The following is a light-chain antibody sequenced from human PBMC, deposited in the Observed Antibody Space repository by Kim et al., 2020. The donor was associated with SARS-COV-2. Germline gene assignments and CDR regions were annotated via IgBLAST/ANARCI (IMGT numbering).Light chain of an antibody. CDR2: SNN. Sequence: GQGVTISCLGSSSKIGSNTVNWYQQIPGTAPQLLTYSNNQRPSGVPDRFSGSKSGTSASLAISGLQSEDEADYYCAAWDDSLNGWVFGGGTQLTVL. V-gene: IGLV1-44*01. CDR1: SSKIGSNT. CDR3: AAWDDSLNGWV. J-gene: IGLJ3*02.